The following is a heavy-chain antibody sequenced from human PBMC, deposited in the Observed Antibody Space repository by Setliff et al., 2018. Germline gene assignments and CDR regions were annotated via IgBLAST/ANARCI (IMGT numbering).Heavy chain of an antibody. CDR3: ARDLVGYCSGGSCYDWDY. D-gene: IGHD2-15*01. CDR2: ISAYNGNT. V-gene: IGHV1-18*01. Sequence: ASVKVSCKASGYTFTSYGISWVRQAPGQGLEWMGWISAYNGNTNYAQKLQGRVTMTTDTSTSTAYMELRSLKSDDTAVYYCARDLVGYCSGGSCYDWDYWGQGTLVTVSS. J-gene: IGHJ4*02. CDR1: GYTFTSYG.